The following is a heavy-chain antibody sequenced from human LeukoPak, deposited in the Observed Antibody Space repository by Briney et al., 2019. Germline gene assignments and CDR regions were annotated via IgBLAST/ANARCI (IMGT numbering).Heavy chain of an antibody. V-gene: IGHV4-39*01. CDR3: ARLHDILTGYYLFDY. D-gene: IGHD3-9*01. Sequence: SETLSLTCTVSGGSISSSSYYWGWIRQPPGKGLEWIGSIYYSGSTYYNPSLKSRVTISVDTSKNQFSLKLSSVTAADTAVYYCARLHDILTGYYLFDYXGQGTLVTVSS. CDR1: GGSISSSSYY. CDR2: IYYSGST. J-gene: IGHJ4*02.